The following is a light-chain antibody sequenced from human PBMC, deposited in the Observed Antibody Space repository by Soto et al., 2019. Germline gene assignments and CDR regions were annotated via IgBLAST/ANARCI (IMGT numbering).Light chain of an antibody. CDR3: QSYDSSLSAVV. Sequence: QSVLTQPPSVSGAPGQRVTISCTGSRSNIGAGYDVHWYQQLPGTAPKLLIHGNINRPSGVPDRFSGSKSGTSASLAITGLQAEDEADYYCQSYDSSLSAVVFGGGTKLTVL. V-gene: IGLV1-40*01. CDR2: GNI. CDR1: RSNIGAGYD. J-gene: IGLJ2*01.